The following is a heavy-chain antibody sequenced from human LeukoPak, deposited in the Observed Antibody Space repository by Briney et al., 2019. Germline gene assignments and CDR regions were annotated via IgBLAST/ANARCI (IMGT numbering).Heavy chain of an antibody. CDR3: ARSDFWSGYFHWFDP. Sequence: SESLSLTCTVSGGSISSYYWSWIRQPPGKGLEWVGYIYYSGRTNYNPSLKSRVTISVETSKTQFSLKLSSVTAADTAVYYCARSDFWSGYFHWFDPWGQGTLVTVSS. CDR2: IYYSGRT. CDR1: GGSISSYY. V-gene: IGHV4-59*01. D-gene: IGHD3-3*01. J-gene: IGHJ5*02.